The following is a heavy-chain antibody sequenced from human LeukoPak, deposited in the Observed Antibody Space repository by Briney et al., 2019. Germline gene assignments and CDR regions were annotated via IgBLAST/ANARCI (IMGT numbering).Heavy chain of an antibody. V-gene: IGHV4/OR15-8*02. CDR3: SRESGPFCPFGY. CDR2: ISLAGQT. Sequence: KPSETLSLTCGVSGGSISGTNWWRWVRQPPGQGLEWIGEISLAGQTNFNPSLNGRVTMSLDKSSNKLYLHLTSVTAADMATYFCSRESGPFCPFGYWGQGTLVIVSS. CDR1: GGSISGTNW. D-gene: IGHD1-26*01. J-gene: IGHJ4*02.